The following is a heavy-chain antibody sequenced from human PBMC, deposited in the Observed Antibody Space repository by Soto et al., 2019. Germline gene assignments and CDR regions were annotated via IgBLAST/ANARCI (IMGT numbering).Heavy chain of an antibody. D-gene: IGHD2-15*01. CDR1: GYTFTSYL. V-gene: IGHV1-3*01. J-gene: IGHJ3*01. CDR2: INAGTGNT. Sequence: QVQLVQSGAEVKKPGASVRVSCKTSGYTFTSYLIHWVRQAPGQRLEWMGWINAGTGNTKYSQKFQDRVTITGDTSASTAYMDLSSLRSEDTAVYYCASDCSGGTCYVGAFDFWGQGTMVTVSS. CDR3: ASDCSGGTCYVGAFDF.